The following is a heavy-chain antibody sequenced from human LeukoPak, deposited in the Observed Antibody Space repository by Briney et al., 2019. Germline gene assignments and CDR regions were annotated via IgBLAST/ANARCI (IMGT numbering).Heavy chain of an antibody. CDR2: IYYSGST. CDR1: GGSISSSSYY. CDR3: ARSAGLAVAGTGYMDV. J-gene: IGHJ6*03. V-gene: IGHV4-39*01. Sequence: PSETLSLTCTVSGGSISSSSYYWGWIRQPPGKGLEWIGSIYYSGSTYYNPSLKSRVTISVDTSKNQFSLKLSSVTAADTAVYYCARSAGLAVAGTGYMDVWGKGTTVTVSS. D-gene: IGHD6-19*01.